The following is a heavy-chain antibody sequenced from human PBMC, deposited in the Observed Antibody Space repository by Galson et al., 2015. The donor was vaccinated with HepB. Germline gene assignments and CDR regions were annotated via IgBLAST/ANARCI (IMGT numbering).Heavy chain of an antibody. V-gene: IGHV1-46*03. Sequence: SVKVSCKASGYTFTNSYMHWVRQAPGQGPEWMGLINPSGGAINYAQKFQGRVTMTRDTSTSTVYMELRSLRSENTAVYYCGSAALYYYDRSRSWDYWGQGTMVTVSS. CDR3: GSAALYYYDRSRSWDY. CDR1: GYTFTNSY. D-gene: IGHD3-22*01. CDR2: INPSGGAI. J-gene: IGHJ4*02.